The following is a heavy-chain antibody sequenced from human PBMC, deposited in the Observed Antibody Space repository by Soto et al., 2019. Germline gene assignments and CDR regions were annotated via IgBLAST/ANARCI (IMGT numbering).Heavy chain of an antibody. D-gene: IGHD6-13*01. Sequence: GGSLRLSCAASGFTFSSYWMSWVRQAPGKGLEWVANIKQDGSEKYYVDSVKGRFTISRDNAKNSLYLQMNSLRAEDTAVYYCARDTVRGCWYCAFDIWGQGTMVTVSS. CDR3: ARDTVRGCWYCAFDI. J-gene: IGHJ3*02. V-gene: IGHV3-7*01. CDR1: GFTFSSYW. CDR2: IKQDGSEK.